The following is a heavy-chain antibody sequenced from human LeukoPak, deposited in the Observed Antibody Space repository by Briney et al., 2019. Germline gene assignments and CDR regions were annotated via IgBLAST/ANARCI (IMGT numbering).Heavy chain of an antibody. CDR3: AKEEAEVGRPNFHS. Sequence: PGGSLRLSCAAPGFTFSSYSMNWVRQAPGKGLEWVSSISSSSSYIYYADSVKGRFTISRDNTKNTVHLQMNSLRADDTAVYYCAKEEAEVGRPNFHSWGQGTLVTVSS. J-gene: IGHJ4*02. CDR2: ISSSSSYI. CDR1: GFTFSSYS. V-gene: IGHV3-21*04.